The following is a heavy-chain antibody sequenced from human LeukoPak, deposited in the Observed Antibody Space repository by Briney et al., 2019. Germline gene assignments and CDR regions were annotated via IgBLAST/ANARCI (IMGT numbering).Heavy chain of an antibody. CDR2: IRRKAYGGTT. CDR3: TRREDILDYFDF. Sequence: GGSLRLSCTASGITFGESAMSWFRQAPGKGLEWVGFIRRKAYGGTTQYAASVEGRFTISRDDSKSIAYLQMNSLKTEDTAVYYCTRREDILDYFDFWGQGTLVTVSS. D-gene: IGHD3-9*01. J-gene: IGHJ4*02. CDR1: GITFGESA. V-gene: IGHV3-49*03.